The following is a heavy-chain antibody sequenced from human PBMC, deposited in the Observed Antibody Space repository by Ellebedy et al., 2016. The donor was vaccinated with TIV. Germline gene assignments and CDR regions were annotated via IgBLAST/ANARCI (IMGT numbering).Heavy chain of an antibody. V-gene: IGHV5-51*01. J-gene: IGHJ3*01. CDR1: GYTFPFYW. Sequence: GGSLRLSCMASGYTFPFYWNAWVRHMPGKGLGCMGIIYPGDSNTSYSPSFQRQVTISVDKSISTAYLQWSSLKASDTAMYYCVRQGGDYGDRPYETLAFWGQGTMVTVSS. CDR3: VRQGGDYGDRPYETLAF. D-gene: IGHD4-17*01. CDR2: IYPGDSNT.